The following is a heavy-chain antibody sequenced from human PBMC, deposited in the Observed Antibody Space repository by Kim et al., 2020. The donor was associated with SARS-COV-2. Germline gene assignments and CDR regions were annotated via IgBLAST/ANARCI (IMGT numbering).Heavy chain of an antibody. CDR1: GFTFSSYS. D-gene: IGHD6-19*01. J-gene: IGHJ4*02. V-gene: IGHV3-21*01. CDR2: ISSSSSYI. CDR3: ARAYSSGWAYFDY. Sequence: GGSLRLSCAASGFTFSSYSMNWVRQAPGKGLEWVSSISSSSSYIYYADSVKGRFTISRDNAKNSLYLQMNSLRAEDTAVDYCARAYSSGWAYFDYWGQGTLVTVSS.